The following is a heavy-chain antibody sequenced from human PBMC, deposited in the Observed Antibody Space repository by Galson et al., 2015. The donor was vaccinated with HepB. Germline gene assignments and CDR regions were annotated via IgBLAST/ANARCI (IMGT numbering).Heavy chain of an antibody. CDR3: TRWSTGAQDY. V-gene: IGHV3-72*01. J-gene: IGHJ4*02. CDR1: GFTFSDHY. CDR2: SQNRRQYYII. D-gene: IGHD1-26*01. Sequence: SLRLSCAASGFTFSDHYMDWVRQAPGKGLEWVGRSQNRRQYYIIEYAASVKGRFTISRDDLKTSLYLQMNSLKTEDTAVYYRTRWSTGAQDYWGRGTLVTVSS.